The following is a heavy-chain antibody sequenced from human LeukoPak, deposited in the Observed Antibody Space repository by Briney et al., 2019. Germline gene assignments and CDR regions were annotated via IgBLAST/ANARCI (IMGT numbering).Heavy chain of an antibody. Sequence: ASVKVSCKASGGTFSSYAISWVRQAPGQGLEWMGGIIPIFGTANYAQKFQGRVTITADESTSTAYMELSSLRSEDTAVYYCASFVGYCSSTSCYTFDYWGQGTLVTVSS. CDR1: GGTFSSYA. V-gene: IGHV1-69*13. J-gene: IGHJ4*02. CDR2: IIPIFGTA. CDR3: ASFVGYCSSTSCYTFDY. D-gene: IGHD2-2*02.